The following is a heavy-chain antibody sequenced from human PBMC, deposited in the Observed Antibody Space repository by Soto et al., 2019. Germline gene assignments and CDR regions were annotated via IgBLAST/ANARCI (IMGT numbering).Heavy chain of an antibody. Sequence: EVQLLESGGGLVQPGGSLRLSCAASGFTFRNYAMTWVRQAPGKGLQWVSTITSGGETYFADTVKGRFTISRDISKSRVYLQMNSLRAEDTAVYYCARTDKFDSQSTGWANRFDSWGQGTLVTVSS. V-gene: IGHV3-23*01. CDR3: ARTDKFDSQSTGWANRFDS. CDR2: ITSGGET. J-gene: IGHJ4*02. D-gene: IGHD2-8*02. CDR1: GFTFRNYA.